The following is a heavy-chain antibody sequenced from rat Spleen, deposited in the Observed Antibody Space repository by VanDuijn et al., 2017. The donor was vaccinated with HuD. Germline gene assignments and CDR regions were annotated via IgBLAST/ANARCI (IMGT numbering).Heavy chain of an antibody. V-gene: IGHV5-58*01. D-gene: IGHD1-10*01. Sequence: EVQLMETGGGLVQPGRSLKLSCVASGFTFNSYWMYWIRQAPGKGLEWVSSISTDGGTTYYPDSVKGRFTISRDNPKSTLFLQMDSLRSEDTATYYCTTTWNFDYWGQGVMVTVSS. J-gene: IGHJ2*01. CDR1: GFTFNSYW. CDR3: TTTWNFDY. CDR2: ISTDGGTT.